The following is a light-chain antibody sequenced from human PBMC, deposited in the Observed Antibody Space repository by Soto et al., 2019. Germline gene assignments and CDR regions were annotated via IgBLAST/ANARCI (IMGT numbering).Light chain of an antibody. J-gene: IGLJ2*01. V-gene: IGLV2-14*01. CDR3: SSYTSRNTVI. Sequence: QSALTQPASVSGSPGQSIIISCTGTSSDVGAFDYVSWYQHHPGKAPKLLIYEVFSRPSGISNRFSGSKSGNTASLTISGLQAEDEADYYCSSYTSRNTVIFGGGTKVTVL. CDR1: SSDVGAFDY. CDR2: EVF.